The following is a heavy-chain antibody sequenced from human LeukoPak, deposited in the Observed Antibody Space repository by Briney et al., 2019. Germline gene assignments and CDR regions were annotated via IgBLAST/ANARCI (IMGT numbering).Heavy chain of an antibody. V-gene: IGHV4-59*01. CDR1: GGSISSYS. CDR3: ARVRGGRSGYYDY. Sequence: SETLSLTCTVSGGSISSYSWSWIRQPPGKGLEWIGYIYYSGSTNYNPSLKSRVTISVDTSKNQFSLKLSSVTAADTAVYYCARVRGGRSGYYDYWGQGTLVTVSS. D-gene: IGHD3-3*01. J-gene: IGHJ4*02. CDR2: IYYSGST.